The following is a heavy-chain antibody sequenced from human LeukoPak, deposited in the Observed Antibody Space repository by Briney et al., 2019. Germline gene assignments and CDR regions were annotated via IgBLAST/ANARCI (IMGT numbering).Heavy chain of an antibody. Sequence: ASVKVSCKASGYTFTSYYMHWVRQAPGQGLEWMGIINPSGGSTSYAQKFQGRVTMTRDTSTSTVYMELSSLRSEDTAVYYCAGSPRITMMLFQHWGQGTLVTVSS. D-gene: IGHD3-22*01. CDR2: INPSGGST. CDR3: AGSPRITMMLFQH. V-gene: IGHV1-46*01. J-gene: IGHJ1*01. CDR1: GYTFTSYY.